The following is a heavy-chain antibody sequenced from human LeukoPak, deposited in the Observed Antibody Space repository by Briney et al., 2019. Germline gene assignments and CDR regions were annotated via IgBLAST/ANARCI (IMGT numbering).Heavy chain of an antibody. Sequence: ASVKVSCKASGYTFTSYDINWVRQATGQGLEWMGWMNPNSGNTGYAQKFQGRVTITRNTSISTAYMGLSSQRSEDTAVYYCARGGDPSYYYYMDVWGKGTTVTVSS. V-gene: IGHV1-8*03. J-gene: IGHJ6*03. CDR1: GYTFTSYD. CDR3: ARGGDPSYYYYMDV. CDR2: MNPNSGNT. D-gene: IGHD3-10*01.